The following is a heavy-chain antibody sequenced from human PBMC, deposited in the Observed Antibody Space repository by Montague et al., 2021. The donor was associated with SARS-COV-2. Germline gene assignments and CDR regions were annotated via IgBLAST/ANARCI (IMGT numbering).Heavy chain of an antibody. D-gene: IGHD2-8*01. Sequence: PALVKPTQTLTLTCTFSGFSLSTSGVGVGWIRQPPGKALEWLALLYWDDDNRYSPSLKSRLTITKDTSKNQVVLTMTNMDPVDTATYYCAHREVFRAFDIWGQGTMVTVSS. CDR1: GFSLSTSGVG. J-gene: IGHJ3*02. CDR2: LYWDDDN. CDR3: AHREVFRAFDI. V-gene: IGHV2-5*02.